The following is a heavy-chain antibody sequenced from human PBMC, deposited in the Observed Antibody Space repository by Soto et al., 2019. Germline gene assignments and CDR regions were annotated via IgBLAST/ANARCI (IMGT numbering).Heavy chain of an antibody. V-gene: IGHV3-23*01. Sequence: GGSLRLSCAASRFTFSSYAMSWVRQAPGKGLEWVSAISGSGANTYYADSVKGRFTISRDNSKNTLYLQMDSLRAEDSAMYYCVRERSGYSYADSWGQGTLVTVSS. CDR2: ISGSGANT. J-gene: IGHJ4*02. CDR3: VRERSGYSYADS. CDR1: RFTFSSYA. D-gene: IGHD5-18*01.